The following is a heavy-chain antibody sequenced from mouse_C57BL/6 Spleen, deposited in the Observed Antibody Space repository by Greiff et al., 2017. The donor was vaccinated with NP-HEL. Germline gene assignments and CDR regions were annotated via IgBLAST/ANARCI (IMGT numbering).Heavy chain of an antibody. D-gene: IGHD1-1*01. CDR3: ARGGGFITTVVDPSWFAY. V-gene: IGHV1-20*01. CDR1: GYSFTGYF. Sequence: VQLKQSGPELVKPGDSVKISCKASGYSFTGYFMNWVMQSHGKSLEWIGRINPYNGDTFYNQKFKGKATLTVDKSSSTAHMELRSLTSEDSAVYYCARGGGFITTVVDPSWFAYWGQGTLVTVSA. J-gene: IGHJ3*01. CDR2: INPYNGDT.